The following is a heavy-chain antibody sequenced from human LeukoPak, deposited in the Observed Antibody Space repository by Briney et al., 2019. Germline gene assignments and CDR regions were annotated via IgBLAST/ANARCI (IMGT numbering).Heavy chain of an antibody. Sequence: GGSLRLSCAASGFTFSSYAMHWVRQAPGKGLEWVAVISYDGSNKYYADSVKGRFTISRDNSKNTLYLQMNSLRAEDTAVYYCAKLEVAAAGTGHDAFDIWGQGTMVTVSS. J-gene: IGHJ3*02. CDR3: AKLEVAAAGTGHDAFDI. CDR2: ISYDGSNK. D-gene: IGHD6-13*01. V-gene: IGHV3-30*18. CDR1: GFTFSSYA.